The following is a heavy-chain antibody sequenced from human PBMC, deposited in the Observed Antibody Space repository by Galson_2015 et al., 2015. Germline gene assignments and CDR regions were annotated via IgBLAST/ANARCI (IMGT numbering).Heavy chain of an antibody. D-gene: IGHD5-12*01. Sequence: SLRLSCAASGFTFSSYAMSWVRQAPGKGLEWVSAISGSGGSTYYADSVKGRFTISRDNSKNTLYLQMNSLRAEDTAVYYCAKALGYSGYDSPLQTDYWGQGTLVTVSS. CDR2: ISGSGGST. V-gene: IGHV3-23*01. CDR1: GFTFSSYA. CDR3: AKALGYSGYDSPLQTDY. J-gene: IGHJ4*02.